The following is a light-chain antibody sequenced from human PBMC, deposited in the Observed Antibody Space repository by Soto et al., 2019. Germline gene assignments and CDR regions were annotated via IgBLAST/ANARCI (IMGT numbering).Light chain of an antibody. CDR2: GAS. J-gene: IGKJ1*01. V-gene: IGKV3-20*01. CDR3: QQYSSEWT. CDR1: QSFSSNY. Sequence: EIVMTQSPGTLSLSPGERATLSCRASQSFSSNYLAWYQQKPGQAPRLLIYGASTRATVIPDRFIGSESGTDFTLTISRLEPEDFAVYYCQQYSSEWTFGQGTKVEI.